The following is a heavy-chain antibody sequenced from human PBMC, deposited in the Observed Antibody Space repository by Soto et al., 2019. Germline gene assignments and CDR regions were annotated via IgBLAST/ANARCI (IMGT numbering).Heavy chain of an antibody. J-gene: IGHJ6*02. CDR3: ARDGASITMIVVVTDYYYYGMDV. Sequence: ASVKVSCKASGYTFTSYAMHWVRQAPGQRLEWMGWINAGNGNTKYSQKFQGRVTITRDTSASTAYMELSSLRSEDTAVYYCARDGASITMIVVVTDYYYYGMDVWGQGTTVTVSS. CDR1: GYTFTSYA. CDR2: INAGNGNT. V-gene: IGHV1-3*01. D-gene: IGHD3-22*01.